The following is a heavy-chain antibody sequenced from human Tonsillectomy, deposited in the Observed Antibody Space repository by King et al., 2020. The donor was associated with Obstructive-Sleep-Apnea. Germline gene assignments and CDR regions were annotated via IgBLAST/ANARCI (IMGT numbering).Heavy chain of an antibody. V-gene: IGHV3-30*04. CDR2: ISYDGSNK. Sequence: QLVQSGGGVVQPGRSLRRSCAASGFTFSSFAMNWVRQAPGKGLDWVAVISYDGSNKYYADSVKGRFTISRDNSYNTLYLQMNSLRAEDTAVYYCARDRRYSSGWSPGYFDLWGLGTRVTVSS. CDR1: GFTFSSFA. J-gene: IGHJ2*01. D-gene: IGHD6-19*01. CDR3: ARDRRYSSGWSPGYFDL.